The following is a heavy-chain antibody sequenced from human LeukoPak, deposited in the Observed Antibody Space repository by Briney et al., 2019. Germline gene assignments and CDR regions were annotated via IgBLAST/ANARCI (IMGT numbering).Heavy chain of an antibody. CDR1: GFTFDDYA. CDR3: AKDNGSGWFDY. J-gene: IGHJ4*02. D-gene: IGHD6-19*01. CDR2: ISWNSGSI. V-gene: IGHV3-9*01. Sequence: GRSLRLSCAASGFTFDDYAMHWVRQAPGKGLEWVSGISWNSGSIGYADSVKGRFTISRDNAKNSLYLQMNSLRAEDTALYYCAKDNGSGWFDYWGQGTLVTVSS.